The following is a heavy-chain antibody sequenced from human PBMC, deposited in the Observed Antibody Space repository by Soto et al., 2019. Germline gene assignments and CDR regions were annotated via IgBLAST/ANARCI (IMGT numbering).Heavy chain of an antibody. CDR2: ISYDGSNK. J-gene: IGHJ6*02. Sequence: GGSLRLSCAASGFTFSSYAMHWVRQAPGKGLEWVAVISYDGSNKYYADSVKGRFTISRDNSKNTLYLQMNSLRAEDTAVYYCARDGARITIFGVVTASRGMDVWGQGTTVTVSS. V-gene: IGHV3-30-3*01. CDR1: GFTFSSYA. CDR3: ARDGARITIFGVVTASRGMDV. D-gene: IGHD3-3*01.